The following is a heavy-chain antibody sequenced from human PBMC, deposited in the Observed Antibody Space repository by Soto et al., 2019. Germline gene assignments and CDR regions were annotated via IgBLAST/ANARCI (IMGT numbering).Heavy chain of an antibody. CDR3: ASNSYGYIFYDH. V-gene: IGHV4-30-4*01. CDR2: IYYSGST. Sequence: QVQLQESGPGLVKPSQTLSLTCTVSGGSLSSGAYYWSWLRQPPGKGLEWIGYIYYSGSTYYNPSLKSRVTISVDTAKNLFALKLSSVTADDTAVYYCASNSYGYIFYDHWGQGTLVTVSS. CDR1: GGSLSSGAYY. J-gene: IGHJ4*02. D-gene: IGHD5-18*01.